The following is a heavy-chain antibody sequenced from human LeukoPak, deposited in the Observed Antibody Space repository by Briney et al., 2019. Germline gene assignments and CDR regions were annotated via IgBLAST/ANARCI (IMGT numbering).Heavy chain of an antibody. CDR2: ISAYNGNT. Sequence: GASVKVSCKASGYTFTSYGISWVRQAPGQGLEWMGWISAYNGNTNYAQKLQGRVTMTTDTSTSTAYMELRSLRSDDTAVYYCARGGRSIFIGGYYYYYYMDVWGKGTTVTVSS. D-gene: IGHD3-16*02. CDR3: ARGGRSIFIGGYYYYYYMDV. CDR1: GYTFTSYG. V-gene: IGHV1-18*01. J-gene: IGHJ6*03.